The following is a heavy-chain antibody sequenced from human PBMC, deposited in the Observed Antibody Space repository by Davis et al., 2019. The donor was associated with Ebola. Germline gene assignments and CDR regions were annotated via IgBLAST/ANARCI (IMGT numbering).Heavy chain of an antibody. V-gene: IGHV1-18*01. Sequence: ASVKVSCKASGYTFTSYGISWVRQAPGQGLEWMGWISAYNGNTNYAQKFQGRVTMTRDTSTSTVYMELSSLRSEDTAVYYCTTDPPYSSSFTSYYYYGMDVWGQGTLVTVSS. CDR2: ISAYNGNT. J-gene: IGHJ6*02. D-gene: IGHD6-13*01. CDR3: TTDPPYSSSFTSYYYYGMDV. CDR1: GYTFTSYG.